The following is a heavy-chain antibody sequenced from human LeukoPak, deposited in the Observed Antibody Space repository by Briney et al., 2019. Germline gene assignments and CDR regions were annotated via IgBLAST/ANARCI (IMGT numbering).Heavy chain of an antibody. Sequence: SETLSLTCTVSGGSISSTNSYWGWIRQPPGKGLQWIGNIYYSGSTYYNPSLKSRVTISIDTSKNQFSLKLSSVTAADTAVYYCARNLDYDGFDYWGQGTLVTVSS. V-gene: IGHV4-39*07. J-gene: IGHJ4*02. D-gene: IGHD3-22*01. CDR1: GGSISSTNSY. CDR3: ARNLDYDGFDY. CDR2: IYYSGST.